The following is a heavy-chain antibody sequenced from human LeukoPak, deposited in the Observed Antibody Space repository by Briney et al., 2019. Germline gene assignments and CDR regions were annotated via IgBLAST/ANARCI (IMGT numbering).Heavy chain of an antibody. CDR3: AKDMTSYGPPYYFDY. D-gene: IGHD5-18*01. CDR1: GFTFSSYA. J-gene: IGHJ4*02. V-gene: IGHV3-23*01. Sequence: GGSLRLSCAASGFTFSSYAMSRVRQAPGKGLEWVSAISGSGGSTYYADSVKGRFTISRDNSKNTLYLQMNSLRAEDTAVYYCAKDMTSYGPPYYFDYWGQGTLVTVSS. CDR2: ISGSGGST.